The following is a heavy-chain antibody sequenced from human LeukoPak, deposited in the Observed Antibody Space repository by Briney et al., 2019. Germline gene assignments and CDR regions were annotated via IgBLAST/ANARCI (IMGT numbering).Heavy chain of an antibody. V-gene: IGHV1-8*03. Sequence: ASVTLSCKASGYTFTSYDINWVRQATGQGLEWMGWMNPNSGNTGYAQKFQGRVTITRNTSASTAYMELSSLRSEDTAVYYCARGPFSYYDFWSGYFQQPNYFDYWGQGTLVTVSS. CDR2: MNPNSGNT. CDR1: GYTFTSYD. CDR3: ARGPFSYYDFWSGYFQQPNYFDY. D-gene: IGHD3-3*01. J-gene: IGHJ4*02.